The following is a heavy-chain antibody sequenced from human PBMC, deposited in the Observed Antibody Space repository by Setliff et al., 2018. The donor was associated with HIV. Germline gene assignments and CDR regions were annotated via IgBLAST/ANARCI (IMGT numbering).Heavy chain of an antibody. V-gene: IGHV3-23*01. Sequence: GGSLRLSCAASGFTFIDYALNWVRQAPGKGLEWVSAISASGYSTYYADSLKGRFTISRDNAKNSLFLEMTNLRAEDTAFYYCTNKPESFNSFEVWGQGTVVTVSS. CDR2: ISASGYST. J-gene: IGHJ3*01. CDR3: TNKPESFNSFEV. CDR1: GFTFIDYA.